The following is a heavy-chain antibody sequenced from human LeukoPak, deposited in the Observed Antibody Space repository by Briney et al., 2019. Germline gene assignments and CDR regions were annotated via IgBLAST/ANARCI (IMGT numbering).Heavy chain of an antibody. Sequence: ASVKVSCKASGYTFTSYDINWVRQATGQGLEWMGWMNPNRGNTGYAQKFQGRVTMTRNTSISTAYMELSSLRSEDTAVYYCARFMTTVTPPGDYWGQGTLVTVSS. D-gene: IGHD4-17*01. J-gene: IGHJ4*02. CDR3: ARFMTTVTPPGDY. V-gene: IGHV1-8*01. CDR1: GYTFTSYD. CDR2: MNPNRGNT.